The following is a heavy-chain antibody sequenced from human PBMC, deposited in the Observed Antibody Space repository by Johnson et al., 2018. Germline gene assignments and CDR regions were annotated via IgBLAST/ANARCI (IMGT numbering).Heavy chain of an antibody. J-gene: IGHJ3*02. CDR1: GFTFSSHW. CDR2: INNDWSSK. V-gene: IGHV3-74*01. D-gene: IGHD4/OR15-4a*01. Sequence: VQLQESGGGLVQPGGFLRLSCGASGFTFSSHWMNWVRQVPGKGLVWVSRINNDWSSKIYADSVKGRFSVSRDNAKNTLYLHWNSLRAEDTAVYYWTRGGARGTFDIWGQGTMVTVSS. CDR3: TRGGARGTFDI.